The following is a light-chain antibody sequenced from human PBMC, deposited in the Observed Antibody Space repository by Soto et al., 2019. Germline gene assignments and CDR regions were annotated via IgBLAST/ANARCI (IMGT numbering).Light chain of an antibody. V-gene: IGKV1-5*03. Sequence: DIQMTQSPSTLSASVGDRVTITCRASQSISSWLAWYQQKPGKAPKLLIYKASSLESGVPSRFSGSGSGTDFTLTISSLQPDDFATYSCQQYNSYSWTFGQGTKVEIK. CDR1: QSISSW. CDR2: KAS. CDR3: QQYNSYSWT. J-gene: IGKJ1*01.